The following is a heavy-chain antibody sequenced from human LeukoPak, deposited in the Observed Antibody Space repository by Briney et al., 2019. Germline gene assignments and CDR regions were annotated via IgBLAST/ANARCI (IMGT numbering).Heavy chain of an antibody. V-gene: IGHV3-23*01. D-gene: IGHD1-1*01. CDR1: GFTFNIYT. CDR3: AKGLETESRLDS. CDR2: IRNSDGNT. J-gene: IGHJ4*02. Sequence: GSLRLSCAASGFTFNIYTMYWVRQAPGKGLKWVSGIRNSDGNTYYADSVKGRFTISSDKSKNTLFLQMNSLRAEDTALYYCAKGLETESRLDSWGQGTLVTVSS.